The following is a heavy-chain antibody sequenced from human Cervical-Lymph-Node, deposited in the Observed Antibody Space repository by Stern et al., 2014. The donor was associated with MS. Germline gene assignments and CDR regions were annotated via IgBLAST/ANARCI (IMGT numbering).Heavy chain of an antibody. J-gene: IGHJ5*02. V-gene: IGHV1-18*01. CDR3: AREDRNYDILTGYYGNWFDP. Sequence: QVQLVESGAEVKKPGASVKVSCKASGYTFTTYGISWVRQAPGQVLEWMGRISAYNGNTDYAQKLQGRVTMTTDTSPTTAYMELRSLRSDDTAVYYCAREDRNYDILTGYYGNWFDPWGQGSLVTVSS. CDR2: ISAYNGNT. CDR1: GYTFTTYG. D-gene: IGHD3-9*01.